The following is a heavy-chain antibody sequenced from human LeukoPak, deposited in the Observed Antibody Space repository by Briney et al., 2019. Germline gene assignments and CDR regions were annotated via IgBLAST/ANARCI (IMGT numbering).Heavy chain of an antibody. CDR3: ARGTPHYYGSGTYYIGRFDP. J-gene: IGHJ5*02. V-gene: IGHV4-34*01. D-gene: IGHD3-10*01. Sequence: SETLSLTCGVYGGSFSGYYWSWIRQPPGKGLEWIAEINHSGSTNYNPSLKSRVTISLDTSKNQFSLKLSSVTAADTAVYYCARGTPHYYGSGTYYIGRFDPWGQGTLVTVSS. CDR1: GGSFSGYY. CDR2: INHSGST.